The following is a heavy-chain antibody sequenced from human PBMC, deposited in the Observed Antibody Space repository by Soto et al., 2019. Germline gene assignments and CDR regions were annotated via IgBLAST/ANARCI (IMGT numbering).Heavy chain of an antibody. J-gene: IGHJ4*02. CDR3: AKDCGSGDGFDY. Sequence: DVQLLESGGGLVKPGGSLRLSCETSGFNFSDYSVNWVRQAPGEGLEWVAFISSSSSFIYYADSVQGRFSVSRDNARNLMYLEMTSLRVEDTATYYCAKDCGSGDGFDYWGQGILVAVTS. V-gene: IGHV3-21*01. CDR1: GFNFSDYS. D-gene: IGHD3-10*01. CDR2: ISSSSSFI.